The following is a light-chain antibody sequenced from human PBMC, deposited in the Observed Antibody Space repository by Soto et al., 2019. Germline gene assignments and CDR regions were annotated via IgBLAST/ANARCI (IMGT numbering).Light chain of an antibody. V-gene: IGKV1-39*01. CDR2: AAS. CDR3: QQSYSAPLT. J-gene: IGKJ1*01. Sequence: DIQMTQSPSSLSASVEDRVIITCRASQSISNHLNWYQQKPGKAPNLLIYAASNLQSGVPSRFSGSGSGTDFTLTISSLQREDFATYHCQQSYSAPLTFGQGTKVDIK. CDR1: QSISNH.